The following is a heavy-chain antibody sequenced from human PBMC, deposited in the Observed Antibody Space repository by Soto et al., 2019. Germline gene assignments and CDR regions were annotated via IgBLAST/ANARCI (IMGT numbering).Heavy chain of an antibody. J-gene: IGHJ4*02. CDR3: ARGGSWDYGDEYYFDY. CDR2: IYYSGST. V-gene: IGHV4-30-4*01. CDR1: GGSISSGDYY. D-gene: IGHD4-17*01. Sequence: QVQLQESGPGLVKPSQTLSLTCTVSGGSISSGDYYWSWIRQPPGKGLEWIGYIYYSGSTYYNPSLTSRVTISVDTSKTQFSLKLSSVTAADTAVYYCARGGSWDYGDEYYFDYWGQGTLVTVSS.